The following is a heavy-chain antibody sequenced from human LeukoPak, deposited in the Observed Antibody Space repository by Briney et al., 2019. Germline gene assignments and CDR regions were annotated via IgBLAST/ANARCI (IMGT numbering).Heavy chain of an antibody. D-gene: IGHD2-21*01. CDR3: AKGPLNCGGDCYPSYNWFDP. CDR2: ISDSGGST. J-gene: IGHJ5*02. CDR1: GFTFSSYA. V-gene: IGHV3-23*01. Sequence: GGSLRLSCAASGFTFSSYAMSWVRQAPGKGLEWVSAISDSGGSTYYADSVKGRFTISRDNSKNTLYLQVNSLRAEDTAVYYCAKGPLNCGGDCYPSYNWFDPWGQGTLVTVSS.